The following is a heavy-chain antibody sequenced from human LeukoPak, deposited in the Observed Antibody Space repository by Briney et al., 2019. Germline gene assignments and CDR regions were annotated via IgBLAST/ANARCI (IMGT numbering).Heavy chain of an antibody. CDR3: ARGTMVRGPLVY. CDR2: ISYDGSNK. J-gene: IGHJ4*02. Sequence: GALRLSCAASGFTFSSYAMHWVRQAPGKGLEWVAVISYDGSNKYYADSVKGRFTISRDNSKNTLYLQMNSLRAEDTAVYYCARGTMVRGPLVYWGQGTLVTVSS. D-gene: IGHD3-10*01. CDR1: GFTFSSYA. V-gene: IGHV3-30*04.